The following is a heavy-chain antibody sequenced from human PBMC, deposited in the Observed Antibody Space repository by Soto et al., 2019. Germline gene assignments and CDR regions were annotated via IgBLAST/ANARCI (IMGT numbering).Heavy chain of an antibody. CDR3: ARFRRNYFDY. V-gene: IGHV4-59*01. CDR1: GDSMSGFY. J-gene: IGHJ4*02. CDR2: INYVGRTS. Sequence: SETLSLTCTVSGDSMSGFYWSWIRQTPGKGLEWIGYINYVGRTSYYSPSLQSRVTISLDSSKNQFSLILSSVTAADTAVYFCARFRRNYFDYWGQGTLVTVSS. D-gene: IGHD3-10*01.